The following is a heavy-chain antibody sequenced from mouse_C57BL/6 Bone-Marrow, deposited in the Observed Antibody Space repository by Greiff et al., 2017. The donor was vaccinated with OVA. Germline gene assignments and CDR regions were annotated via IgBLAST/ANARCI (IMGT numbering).Heavy chain of an antibody. J-gene: IGHJ2*01. CDR3: ARGEACLRFDY. V-gene: IGHV1-81*01. CDR1: GYTFTSYG. CDR2: IYPRSGNT. Sequence: QVQLQQSGAELARPGASVKLSCKASGYTFTSYGISWVKQRPGQGLEWIGEIYPRSGNTSSNEKFKGKATLTADKSSSTAYMELRSLTSEDSAVYFGARGEACLRFDYWGQGTTLTVSS. D-gene: IGHD2-12*01.